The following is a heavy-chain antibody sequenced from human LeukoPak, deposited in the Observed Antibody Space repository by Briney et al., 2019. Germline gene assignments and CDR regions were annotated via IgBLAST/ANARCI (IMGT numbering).Heavy chain of an antibody. V-gene: IGHV4-30-4*01. D-gene: IGHD3-10*01. CDR3: ARAFGGYYGSGSFDY. CDR1: GGSISSGDYY. CDR2: IYYSGST. Sequence: PSQTLSLTCTVSGGSISSGDYYWSWIRQPPGKGLEWIGYIYYSGSTYYNPSLKSRVTISVDTSKNQFSLKLSSVTAADTAVYYCARAFGGYYGSGSFDYWGQGTLVTVSS. J-gene: IGHJ4*02.